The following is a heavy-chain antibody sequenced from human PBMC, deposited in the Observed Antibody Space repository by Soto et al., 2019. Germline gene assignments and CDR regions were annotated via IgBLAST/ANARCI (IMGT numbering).Heavy chain of an antibody. CDR2: ISYDGSNK. V-gene: IGHV3-30*18. Sequence: GGSLRLSCAASGFTFSSYGMHWVRQAPGKGLEWVAVISYDGSNKYYADSVKGRFTISRDNSKNTLYLQMNSLRAEDTAVYYCANDGPVVPAAIAFAFDIWGQGTMVTVSS. CDR3: ANDGPVVPAAIAFAFDI. D-gene: IGHD2-2*01. CDR1: GFTFSSYG. J-gene: IGHJ3*02.